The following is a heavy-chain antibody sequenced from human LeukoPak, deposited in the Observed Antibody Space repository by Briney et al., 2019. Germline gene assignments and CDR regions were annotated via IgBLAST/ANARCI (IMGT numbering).Heavy chain of an antibody. D-gene: IGHD1-14*01. CDR3: ARDFRRARYNWFDP. V-gene: IGHV4-59*01. Sequence: PSETLSLTCTVSGASISSYYWSWIRQPPGKGLEWIGYIYYSGSTYNPSLKSRVTISVDASKNQFSLKLSSVTAADTAVYYCARDFRRARYNWFDPWGQGTLVTVSS. CDR2: IYYSGST. CDR1: GASISSYY. J-gene: IGHJ5*02.